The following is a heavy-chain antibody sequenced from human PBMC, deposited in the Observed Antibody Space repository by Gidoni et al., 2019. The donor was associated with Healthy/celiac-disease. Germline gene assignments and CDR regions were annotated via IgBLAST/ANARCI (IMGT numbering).Heavy chain of an antibody. CDR3: ARDVKLDY. CDR1: GFTVSRNY. J-gene: IGHJ4*02. Sequence: EVQLVESGGGLIQTGGCLRLSCAASGFTVSRNYLSWVRQAPGKGLEWVAVIYSGGSTYYADSVKGRFTISRDNSKNTLYLQMNSLRAEDTAVYYCARDVKLDYWGQGTLVTVSS. CDR2: IYSGGST. V-gene: IGHV3-53*01.